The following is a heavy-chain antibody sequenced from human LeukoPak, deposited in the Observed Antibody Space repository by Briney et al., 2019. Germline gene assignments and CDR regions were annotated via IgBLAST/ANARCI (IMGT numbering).Heavy chain of an antibody. CDR1: GFTLDDYA. Sequence: GGSLRLSCAASGFTLDDYAMHWVRQAPGKGLEWVAVISYDGSNKYYADSVKGRFTISRDNSKNTLYLQMNSLRAEDTAVYYCARAYDSSGYYSYYYYGMDVWGQGTTVTVSS. J-gene: IGHJ6*02. CDR3: ARAYDSSGYYSYYYYGMDV. D-gene: IGHD3-22*01. CDR2: ISYDGSNK. V-gene: IGHV3-30*03.